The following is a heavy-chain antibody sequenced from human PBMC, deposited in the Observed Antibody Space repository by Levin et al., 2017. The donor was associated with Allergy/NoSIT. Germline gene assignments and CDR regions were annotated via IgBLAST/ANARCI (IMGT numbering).Heavy chain of an antibody. CDR1: GFTFSSYD. D-gene: IGHD6-13*01. V-gene: IGHV3-13*01. CDR3: ARGGRYSSKLYYYYYGMDV. Sequence: PGGSLRLSCAASGFTFSSYDMHWVRQATGKGLEWVSAIGTAGDTYYPGSVKGRFTISRENAKNSLYLQMNSLRAGDTAVYYCARGGRYSSKLYYYYYGMDVWGQGTTVTVSS. CDR2: IGTAGDT. J-gene: IGHJ6*02.